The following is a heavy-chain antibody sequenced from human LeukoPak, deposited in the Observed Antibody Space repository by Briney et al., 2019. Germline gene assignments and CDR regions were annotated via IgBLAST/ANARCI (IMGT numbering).Heavy chain of an antibody. CDR1: GFTFSSYA. CDR2: ISYDGSNK. J-gene: IGHJ4*02. Sequence: GRSLRLSCVASGFTFSSYAMHWVRQAPGKGLEWVALISYDGSNKYYADSVKGRFTISRDNSKNTLYMQMNSLRAEDTAVYYCARGGAYSSRSYYLYYFDYWGQGTLVTASS. D-gene: IGHD6-19*01. V-gene: IGHV3-30-3*01. CDR3: ARGGAYSSRSYYLYYFDY.